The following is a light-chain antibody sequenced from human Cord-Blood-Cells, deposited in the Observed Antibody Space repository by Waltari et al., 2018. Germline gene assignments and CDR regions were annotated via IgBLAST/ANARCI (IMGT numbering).Light chain of an antibody. CDR3: QQSYSTPYT. CDR2: AAS. V-gene: IGKV1-39*01. CDR1: QSISSY. J-gene: IGKJ2*01. Sequence: DIQMTQSPFSLSASVGDRVTITCRASQSISSYLNWYQQKPGKAPKLLIYAASSLRSGVPSRFSGSGSGTDFTLTISSLQPEDFATYYCQQSYSTPYTFGQGTKLEIK.